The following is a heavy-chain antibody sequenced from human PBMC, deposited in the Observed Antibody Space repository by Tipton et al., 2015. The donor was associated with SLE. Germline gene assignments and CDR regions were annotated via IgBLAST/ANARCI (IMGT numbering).Heavy chain of an antibody. Sequence: TLSLTCTVSGGSIRSYYWSWIRQPPGKGLEWIGEINHSGSTNYNPSLKSRVTISVDTSKNQFSLKLSSVTAADTAVYYCARRVRGGWYDYWGQGILVTVSS. CDR2: INHSGST. V-gene: IGHV4-34*01. CDR3: ARRVRGGWYDY. D-gene: IGHD6-19*01. CDR1: GGSIRSYY. J-gene: IGHJ4*02.